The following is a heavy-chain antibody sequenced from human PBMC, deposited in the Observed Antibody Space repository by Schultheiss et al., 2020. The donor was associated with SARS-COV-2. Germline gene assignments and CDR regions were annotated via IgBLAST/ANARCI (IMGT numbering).Heavy chain of an antibody. D-gene: IGHD3-3*01. V-gene: IGHV4-4*02. CDR2: IYHSGST. J-gene: IGHJ6*02. Sequence: SETLSLTCAVSGGSISSSNWWSWVRQPPGKGLEWIGEIYHSGSTNYNPSLKSRVTISVDKSKNQFSLKLSSVTAADTAVYYCAADFWSGYPNYYYYGMDVWGQGTTVTVSS. CDR3: AADFWSGYPNYYYYGMDV. CDR1: GGSISSSNW.